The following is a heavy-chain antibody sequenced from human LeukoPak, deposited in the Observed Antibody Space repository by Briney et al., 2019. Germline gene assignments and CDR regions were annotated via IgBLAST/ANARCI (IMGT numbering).Heavy chain of an antibody. CDR3: ASRGGRPIQWLRDY. D-gene: IGHD6-19*01. Sequence: GGSLRLSCAASGFTFSSYWMSWVRQAPGKGLEWVANIKQDGSEKYYVDSVKGRFTISRDNAKNSLYLQMNSLGAEDTAVYYCASRGGRPIQWLRDYWGQGTLVTVSS. CDR2: IKQDGSEK. J-gene: IGHJ4*02. CDR1: GFTFSSYW. V-gene: IGHV3-7*01.